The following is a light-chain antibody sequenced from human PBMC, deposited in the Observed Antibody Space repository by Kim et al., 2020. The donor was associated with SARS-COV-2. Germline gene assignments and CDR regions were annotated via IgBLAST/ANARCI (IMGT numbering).Light chain of an antibody. CDR3: QQYGSS. J-gene: IGKJ2*01. V-gene: IGKV3-20*01. CDR2: GVY. Sequence: VVLTQSPGTLSLSPGERATLSCRASQSLSSNFLAWYQQKPGQAPRLLIYGVYNRATDIPDRFSGSGSGTDFTHTISRLEPEDSAVYYCQQYGSSFGQGTKLEI. CDR1: QSLSSNF.